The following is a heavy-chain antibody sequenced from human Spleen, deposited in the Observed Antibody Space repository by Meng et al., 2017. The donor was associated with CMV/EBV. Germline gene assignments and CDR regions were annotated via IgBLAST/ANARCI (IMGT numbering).Heavy chain of an antibody. CDR3: ARIRLIAARPDWFDP. Sequence: SGGSISSSSYYWGWIRQPPGKGLEWIGSIYYSGSTYYNPSLKSRVTISVDTSKNQFSLKLSSVTAADTAVYYCARIRLIAARPDWFDPWGQGTLVTVSS. CDR1: GGSISSSSYY. V-gene: IGHV4-39*01. J-gene: IGHJ5*02. CDR2: IYYSGST. D-gene: IGHD6-6*01.